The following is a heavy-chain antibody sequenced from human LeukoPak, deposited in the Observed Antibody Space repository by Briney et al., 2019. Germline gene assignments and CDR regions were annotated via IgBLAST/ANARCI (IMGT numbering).Heavy chain of an antibody. CDR3: ARDLRPASTVVIPGEFDS. V-gene: IGHV1-2*02. CDR2: INPNSGGT. J-gene: IGHJ4*02. Sequence: ASVKVSCKASGYTFTGYYMHWVRQAPGQGLEWMGWINPNSGGTNYAQKFQGRVTMTRDTSISTAYMELSGLRSDDTAVYSCARDLRPASTVVIPGEFDSWGQETLVTVSS. CDR1: GYTFTGYY. D-gene: IGHD4-23*01.